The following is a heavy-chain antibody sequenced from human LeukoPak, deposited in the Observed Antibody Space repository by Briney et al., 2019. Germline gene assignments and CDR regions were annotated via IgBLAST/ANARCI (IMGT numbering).Heavy chain of an antibody. D-gene: IGHD5-18*01. J-gene: IGHJ4*02. CDR2: LYTSGNT. CDR3: ARDRASSYVDS. Sequence: SETLSLTCTVSGGSISRYYGSWIRQPAGKGLEWIGRLYTSGNTNYNPSLKSRVTISVDTSKNQFSLKLSSVTAADTAVYYCARDRASSYVDSWGQGTLVTVSS. V-gene: IGHV4-4*07. CDR1: GGSISRYY.